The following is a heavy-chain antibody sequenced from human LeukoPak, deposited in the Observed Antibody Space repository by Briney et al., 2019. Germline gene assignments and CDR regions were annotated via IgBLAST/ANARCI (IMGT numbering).Heavy chain of an antibody. V-gene: IGHV3-15*01. Sequence: SPGGSLRLSCAASGFAFSNAWMSWVRQAPGKGLEWVGRIKSKTDGGTTDYAAPVKGRFTISRDDSKNTLYLQMNSLKTEDTAVYYCTTDTVATIRYYYYGMDVWGQGTTVTVSS. CDR2: IKSKTDGGTT. CDR1: GFAFSNAW. J-gene: IGHJ6*02. D-gene: IGHD5-12*01. CDR3: TTDTVATIRYYYYGMDV.